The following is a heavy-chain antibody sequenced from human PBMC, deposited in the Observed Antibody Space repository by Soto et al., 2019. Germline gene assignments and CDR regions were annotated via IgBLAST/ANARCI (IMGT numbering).Heavy chain of an antibody. V-gene: IGHV1-18*01. J-gene: IGHJ4*02. Sequence: GASVKVSCKASGYTFTSYGISWVRQAPGQGLEWMGWISAYNGNTNYAQKHQGRVTMTTDTSTSTAFMELRSLRSDDTAVYFCVTLNPSYYYDSSGYYYLDYWGQGTLVTVSS. CDR2: ISAYNGNT. CDR1: GYTFTSYG. CDR3: VTLNPSYYYDSSGYYYLDY. D-gene: IGHD3-22*01.